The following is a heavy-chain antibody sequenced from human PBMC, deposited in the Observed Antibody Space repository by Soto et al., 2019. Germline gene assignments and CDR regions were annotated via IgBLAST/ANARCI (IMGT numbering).Heavy chain of an antibody. V-gene: IGHV3-33*01. CDR1: GFTFSSYG. J-gene: IGHJ4*02. Sequence: GGSLRLSCAASGFTFSSYGMHWVRQAPGKGLEWVAVIWYDGSNKYYADSVKGRFTNSRDNSKNTLYLQMNSLRAEDTAVYYCARELVVAATLEYYFDYWGQGTLVTVSS. D-gene: IGHD2-15*01. CDR2: IWYDGSNK. CDR3: ARELVVAATLEYYFDY.